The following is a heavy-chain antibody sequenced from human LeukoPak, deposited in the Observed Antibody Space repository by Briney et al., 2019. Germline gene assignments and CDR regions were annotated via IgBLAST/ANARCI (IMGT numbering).Heavy chain of an antibody. Sequence: GASVKVSCKASGYTFTSYAMHWVRQAPGQRLEWMGWINAGNGNTKYSQEFQGRVTITRDTSASTAYMELSSLRSEDMAVYYCARAPPPCSSTSCYRGYYYYYYMDVWGKGTTVTVSS. V-gene: IGHV1-3*03. D-gene: IGHD2-2*01. CDR2: INAGNGNT. J-gene: IGHJ6*03. CDR1: GYTFTSYA. CDR3: ARAPPPCSSTSCYRGYYYYYYMDV.